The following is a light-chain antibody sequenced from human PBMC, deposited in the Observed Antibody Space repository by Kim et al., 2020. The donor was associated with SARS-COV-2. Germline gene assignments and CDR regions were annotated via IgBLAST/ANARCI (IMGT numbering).Light chain of an antibody. CDR3: QSWDTGIGV. Sequence: ASVKPTCTLSSGHSSYTIAWHQQQPEKGPRYLMKLYSDGSHRKGDGIPDRFSGSSSGAERYLTISSLQSEDEADYYCQSWDTGIGVFGGGTQLTVL. V-gene: IGLV4-69*01. J-gene: IGLJ3*02. CDR1: SGHSSYT. CDR2: LYSDGSH.